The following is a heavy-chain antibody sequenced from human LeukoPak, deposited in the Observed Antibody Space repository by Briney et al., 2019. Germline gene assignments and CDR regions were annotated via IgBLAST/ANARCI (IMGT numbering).Heavy chain of an antibody. D-gene: IGHD2-15*01. Sequence: GGSLRLSCAASGFTFSSCAMHWVRQAPGKGLEWVAVISYDGSNKYYADSVKGRFTISRDNSKNTLYLQMNSLRAEDTAVYYCAREELDIVVVVAAPGGFDIWGQGTMVTVSS. J-gene: IGHJ3*02. V-gene: IGHV3-30-3*01. CDR1: GFTFSSCA. CDR2: ISYDGSNK. CDR3: AREELDIVVVVAAPGGFDI.